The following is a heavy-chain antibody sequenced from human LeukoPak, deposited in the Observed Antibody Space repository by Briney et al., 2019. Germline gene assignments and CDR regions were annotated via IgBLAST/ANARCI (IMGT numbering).Heavy chain of an antibody. J-gene: IGHJ5*02. CDR3: ARATSITMVRGVIRGFDP. CDR1: GYTFTSYS. CDR2: ISAYNGNT. V-gene: IGHV1-18*01. D-gene: IGHD3-10*01. Sequence: ASVKVSCKASGYTFTSYSISWVRQAPGQGLEWMGWISAYNGNTNYAQKLQGRVTMTTDTSTSTAYMELRSLRSVDSGVYYCARATSITMVRGVIRGFDPWGQGTLVTVSS.